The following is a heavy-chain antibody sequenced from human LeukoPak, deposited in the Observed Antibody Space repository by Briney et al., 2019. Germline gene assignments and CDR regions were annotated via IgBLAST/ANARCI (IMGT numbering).Heavy chain of an antibody. Sequence: SETLSLTCTVSGGSVSSGSYYWSWIRQPPGKGLEWIGYVYYSGSAKYNPSLKSRVTISVDTSKNQFSLKLTSVTAADTAVYYCARGFGDWGLSWFDPWGQGTLVTVSS. CDR3: ARGFGDWGLSWFDP. V-gene: IGHV4-61*01. D-gene: IGHD3-10*01. J-gene: IGHJ5*02. CDR1: GGSVSSGSYY. CDR2: VYYSGSA.